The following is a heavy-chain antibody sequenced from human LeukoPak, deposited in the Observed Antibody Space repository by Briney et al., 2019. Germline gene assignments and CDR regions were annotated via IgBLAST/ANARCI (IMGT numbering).Heavy chain of an antibody. D-gene: IGHD2-15*01. J-gene: IGHJ4*02. V-gene: IGHV3-21*01. CDR1: GFTFSSYS. Sequence: GGSLRLSCAASGFTFSSYSMNWVLQAPAKGLEWVSSISSSSSYIYYADSVNGRFTISIGNAKNSLYLQMNRLRAEYTPVTYWARDRGENWSGSSCLRSFDYWGQETLGTVSS. CDR3: ARDRGENWSGSSCLRSFDY. CDR2: ISSSSSYI.